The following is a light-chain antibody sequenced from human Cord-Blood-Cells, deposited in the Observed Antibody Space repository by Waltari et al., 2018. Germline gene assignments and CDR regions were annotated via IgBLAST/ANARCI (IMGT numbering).Light chain of an antibody. V-gene: IGLV2-14*01. CDR3: GSYTSSSTLVV. CDR2: DVS. J-gene: IGLJ2*01. CDR1: SSDVGGYNY. Sequence: QSALTQPASVSGSPGQSITISCTGTSSDVGGYNYVPWYQQHPGKAPKLMIYDVSNRPSGVSNRFSGSKSGNTASLTISGLQAEDEADYYCGSYTSSSTLVVFGGGTKLTVL.